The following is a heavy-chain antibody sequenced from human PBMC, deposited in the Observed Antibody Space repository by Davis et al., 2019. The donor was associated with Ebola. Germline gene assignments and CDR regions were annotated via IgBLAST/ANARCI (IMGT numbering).Heavy chain of an antibody. CDR2: IYYSGST. CDR3: ARGFNSAAMGVRKTRYYYGMDV. V-gene: IGHV4-39*01. J-gene: IGHJ6*02. CDR1: GGSISSSSYY. D-gene: IGHD2-2*01. Sequence: MPSETLSLTCTVSGGSISSSSYYWGWIRQPPGKGLEWIGSIYYSGSTYYNPSLKSRVTISVDTSKNQFSLKLSSVTAADTAVYYCARGFNSAAMGVRKTRYYYGMDVWGQGTTVTVSS.